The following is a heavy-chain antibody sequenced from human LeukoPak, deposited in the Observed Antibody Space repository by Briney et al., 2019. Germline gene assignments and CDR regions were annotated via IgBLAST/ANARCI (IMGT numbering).Heavy chain of an antibody. Sequence: ASETLSLTCTVSGGSISSSSYYWAWIRQPPGKGREWIGSIYYSGSTYYNPSLKSRVTISVDTSKNQFSLKLSSVTAADTAVYYCARQGGGNRNGMDVWGQGTTVTVSS. CDR2: IYYSGST. J-gene: IGHJ6*02. D-gene: IGHD4-23*01. CDR1: GGSISSSSYY. V-gene: IGHV4-39*07. CDR3: ARQGGGNRNGMDV.